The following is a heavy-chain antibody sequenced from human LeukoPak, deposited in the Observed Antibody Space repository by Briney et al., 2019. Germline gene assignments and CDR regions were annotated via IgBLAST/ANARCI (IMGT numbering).Heavy chain of an antibody. D-gene: IGHD5-18*01. CDR1: GGSISSGGYY. V-gene: IGHV4-31*03. J-gene: IGHJ4*02. Sequence: PSETLSLTCTVSGGSISSGGYYWSWIRQHPGKGLEWIGYIYYSGSTYYNPSLKSRVTISVDTSKNQFSLKLSSVTAADTAVYYCARGLSYGYRMAPAYWGQGTLVTVSS. CDR3: ARGLSYGYRMAPAY. CDR2: IYYSGST.